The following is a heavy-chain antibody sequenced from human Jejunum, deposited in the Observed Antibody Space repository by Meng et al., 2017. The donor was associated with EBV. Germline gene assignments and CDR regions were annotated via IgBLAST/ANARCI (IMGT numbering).Heavy chain of an antibody. CDR1: TGSTYRSNW. Sequence: QMKLKGTGRGLVKSSGTLCVTSPCSTGSTYRSNWWTSAREHPGKVLEWIEKIYHSTSTKYNPALKHRITMSLDKSKNQFSLKRMSSTAADTAVYYWASIHPSIDSWGPGTLVTVSS. CDR2: IYHSTST. CDR3: ASIHPSIDS. J-gene: IGHJ4*02. V-gene: IGHV4-4*02. D-gene: IGHD2-21*01.